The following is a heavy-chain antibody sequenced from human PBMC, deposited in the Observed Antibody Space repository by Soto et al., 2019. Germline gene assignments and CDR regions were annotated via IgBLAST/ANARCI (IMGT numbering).Heavy chain of an antibody. CDR2: IYYSGST. V-gene: IGHV4-39*01. Sequence: ETLSLTCTVSGGSISSSSYYWGWIRQPPGKGLEWIGSIYYSGSTYYNPSLKSRVTISVDTSKNQFSLKLSSVTAADTAVYYCASGKVVPAAYGSYYYYYYGMDVWGHGTTVTVSS. CDR3: ASGKVVPAAYGSYYYYYYGMDV. D-gene: IGHD2-2*01. CDR1: GGSISSSSYY. J-gene: IGHJ6*02.